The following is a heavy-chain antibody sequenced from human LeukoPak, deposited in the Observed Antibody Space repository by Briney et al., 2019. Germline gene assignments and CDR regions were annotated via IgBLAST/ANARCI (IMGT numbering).Heavy chain of an antibody. D-gene: IGHD3-10*01. CDR3: AKEDSGSDHFDY. V-gene: IGHV3-43*01. CDR1: GLTFDDYT. Sequence: GGSLRLSCAASGLTFDDYTMHWVRQAPGKGLEWVSLISWDGGSTYYADSVKGRFTISRDNSKNSLYLQMNSLRTEDTALYYCAKEDSGSDHFDYWGQGTLVTVSS. CDR2: ISWDGGST. J-gene: IGHJ4*02.